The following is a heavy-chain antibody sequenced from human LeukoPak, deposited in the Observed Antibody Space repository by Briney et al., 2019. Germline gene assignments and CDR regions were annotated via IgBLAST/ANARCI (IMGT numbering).Heavy chain of an antibody. CDR3: ARDGYGDYPLGASKVGDY. D-gene: IGHD4-17*01. Sequence: GGSLRLSCAASAFIFSSYGMHWVRQAPGKGLEWVAYIQYDGSNKQYADSVKGRFSISRDSSKNVLYLQMNSLRAEDTAVYYCARDGYGDYPLGASKVGDYWGQGTLVTVSS. V-gene: IGHV3-30*19. CDR2: IQYDGSNK. J-gene: IGHJ4*02. CDR1: AFIFSSYG.